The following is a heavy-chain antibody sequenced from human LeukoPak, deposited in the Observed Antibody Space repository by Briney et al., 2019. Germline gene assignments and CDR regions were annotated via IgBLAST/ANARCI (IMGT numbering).Heavy chain of an antibody. CDR2: INHSGTT. CDR1: GGSFSGYY. CDR3: ARGGSGWYSTRSGPDY. D-gene: IGHD6-19*01. J-gene: IGHJ4*02. V-gene: IGHV4-34*01. Sequence: PSETLSLTCAVYGGSFSGYYWSWIRQPPGKGLEWIGEINHSGTTNYNPSLKSRVTISVDTSKNQFSLKLSSVTAADTAVYYCARGGSGWYSTRSGPDYWGQGTLVTVSS.